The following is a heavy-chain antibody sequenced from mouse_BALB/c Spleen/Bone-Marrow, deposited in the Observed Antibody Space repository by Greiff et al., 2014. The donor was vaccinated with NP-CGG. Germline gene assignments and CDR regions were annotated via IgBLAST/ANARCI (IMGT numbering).Heavy chain of an antibody. V-gene: IGHV1S135*01. CDR1: GYTFTNYN. CDR3: ARRVYYDYYAMDY. Sequence: VQLQQPGPELVKPGASVKVSCKASGYTFTNYNMYWVKQSHGKSLEWIGYIDPYSGGSRYNQNFKGKATLTVDKSSSTAYMHLXXXXXXDSXVYYCARRVYYDYYAMDYWGQGTSVTVSS. CDR2: IDPYSGGS. J-gene: IGHJ4*01. D-gene: IGHD1-1*01.